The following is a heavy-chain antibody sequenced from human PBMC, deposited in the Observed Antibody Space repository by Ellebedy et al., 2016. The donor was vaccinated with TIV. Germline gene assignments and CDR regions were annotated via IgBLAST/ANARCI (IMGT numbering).Heavy chain of an antibody. J-gene: IGHJ4*02. V-gene: IGHV1-2*02. CDR3: VRDLTNPLKGDY. Sequence: AASVKVSCKASGYTFTGYYIHWVRQAPGQGLEWMAWINPNNGDTAFAQSLQGRVTMTTDTSISTAYMALSSLTSDDTAVYYCVRDLTNPLKGDYWGQGTLVTVSS. CDR2: INPNNGDT. D-gene: IGHD1-14*01. CDR1: GYTFTGYY.